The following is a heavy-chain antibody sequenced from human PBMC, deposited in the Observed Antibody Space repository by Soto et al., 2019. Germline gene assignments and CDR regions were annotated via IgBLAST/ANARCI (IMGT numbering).Heavy chain of an antibody. CDR1: CYTFTSYG. V-gene: IGHV1-18*01. Sequence: ASVKVSCKASCYTFTSYGISWVRPAPGQGLEWMGWISAYNGNTNYAQKLQGRVTMTTDTSTSTAYMELRSLRSDDTAVYYCARDVDTGSSSNWFDPWGQGTLVTVSS. CDR2: ISAYNGNT. CDR3: ARDVDTGSSSNWFDP. D-gene: IGHD6-6*01. J-gene: IGHJ5*02.